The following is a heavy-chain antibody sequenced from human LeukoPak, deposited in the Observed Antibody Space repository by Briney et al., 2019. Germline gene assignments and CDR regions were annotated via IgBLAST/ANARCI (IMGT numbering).Heavy chain of an antibody. D-gene: IGHD3-3*01. CDR3: ARGTTSDFWSGYSPYYFDY. CDR1: GGSISSSSYY. CDR2: NYYSGST. J-gene: IGHJ4*02. V-gene: IGHV4-39*01. Sequence: PSETLSLTCTVSGGSISSSSYYWGWIRQPPGKGLEWIGGNYYSGSTYYNPSLKSRVTISVDTSKNQFSLKLSSVTAADTAVYYCARGTTSDFWSGYSPYYFDYWGQGTLVTVSS.